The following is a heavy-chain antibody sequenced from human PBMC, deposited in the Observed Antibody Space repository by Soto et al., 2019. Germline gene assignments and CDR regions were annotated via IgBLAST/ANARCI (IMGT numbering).Heavy chain of an antibody. CDR2: ISCDGSNK. D-gene: IGHD3-10*01. V-gene: IGHV3-30-3*01. CDR1: GFTFSSYA. J-gene: IGHJ4*02. CDR3: ARPPWDYGSGSYGPSYFDY. Sequence: LRLSCAASGFTFSSYAMHWVRQAPGKGLEWVAVISCDGSNKYYADSVKGRFTISRDNSKNTLYLQMNSLRAEDTAVYYCARPPWDYGSGSYGPSYFDYWGQGTLVTVSS.